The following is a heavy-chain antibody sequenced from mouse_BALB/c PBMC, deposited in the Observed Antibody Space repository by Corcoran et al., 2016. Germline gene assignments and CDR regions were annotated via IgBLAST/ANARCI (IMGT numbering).Heavy chain of an antibody. CDR3: AREVPGGNPFDY. Sequence: EVQLQQSGPELVKPGASVKMSCKASGYTFTSYVMHWVKQKPGQGLEWIGYIYPYNDDAKYNEKFKGKATLTSDKSSTTAYMELSSLTSEDSAVYYCAREVPGGNPFDYWDQGTALTVSS. CDR1: GYTFTSYV. J-gene: IGHJ2*01. D-gene: IGHD2-1*01. CDR2: IYPYNDDA. V-gene: IGHV1S136*01.